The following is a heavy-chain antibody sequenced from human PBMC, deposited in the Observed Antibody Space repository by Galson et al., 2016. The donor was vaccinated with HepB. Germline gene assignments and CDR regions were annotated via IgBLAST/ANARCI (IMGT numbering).Heavy chain of an antibody. CDR1: GFRFSNYG. V-gene: IGHV3-23*01. CDR2: ISAGGGST. D-gene: IGHD4-17*01. CDR3: FYGDRHSSDY. J-gene: IGHJ4*02. Sequence: SLRLSCAASGFRFSNYGMTWVRQAPGKGLEWVSSISAGGGSTYYADSVKGRFTISRDNSKSTLYLQMNSLRAEDTALYCCFYGDRHSSDYWGQGTLVTVSS.